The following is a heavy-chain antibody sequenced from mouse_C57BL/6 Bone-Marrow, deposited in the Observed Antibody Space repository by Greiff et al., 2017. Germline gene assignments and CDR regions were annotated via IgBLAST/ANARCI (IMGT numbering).Heavy chain of an antibody. CDR2: IDPANGNT. V-gene: IGHV14-3*01. CDR1: GFNIKNTY. CDR3: AFITTVVARWYFDV. D-gene: IGHD1-1*01. J-gene: IGHJ1*03. Sequence: LVESVAELVRPGASVKLSCTASGFNIKNTYMHWVKQRPEQGLEWIGRIDPANGNTKYAPKFQGKATITADTSSNTAYLQLSSLTSEDTAIYYCAFITTVVARWYFDVWGTGTTVTVSS.